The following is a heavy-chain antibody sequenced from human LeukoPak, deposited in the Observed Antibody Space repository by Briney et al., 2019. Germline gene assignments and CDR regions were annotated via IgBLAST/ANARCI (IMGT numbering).Heavy chain of an antibody. CDR1: GGSISSYH. CDR2: IYYSGST. V-gene: IGHV4-59*01. CDR3: ARDGRVRSHYYYYGMDV. J-gene: IGHJ6*04. D-gene: IGHD3-3*01. Sequence: PSETLSLTCTVSGGSISSYHWSWIRQPPGKGLEWIGYIYYSGSTNYNPSLKSRVTISVDTSKNQFSLKLSSVTAADTAVYYCARDGRVRSHYYYYGMDVWGKGTTVTVSS.